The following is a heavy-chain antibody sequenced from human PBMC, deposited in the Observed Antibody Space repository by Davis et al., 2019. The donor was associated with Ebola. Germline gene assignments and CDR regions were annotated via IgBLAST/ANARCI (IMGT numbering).Heavy chain of an antibody. CDR3: ARVNSETHGFFDY. CDR2: INQDGSEK. D-gene: IGHD1-26*01. V-gene: IGHV3-7*03. Sequence: PGGSLRLSCAASGFTFSRNWMSWVRQAPGKGLEWVANINQDGSEKYYLDSVKGRFTISRDNAKSSLSLQLNSLRAEDTAMFYCARVNSETHGFFDYWGQGILVTVSS. CDR1: GFTFSRNW. J-gene: IGHJ4*02.